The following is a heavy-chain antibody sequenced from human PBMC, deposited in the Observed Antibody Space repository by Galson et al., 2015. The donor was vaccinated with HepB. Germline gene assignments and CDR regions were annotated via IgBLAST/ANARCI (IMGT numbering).Heavy chain of an antibody. Sequence: SVKVSCKASGYTFTSYGISWVRQAPGQGLEWMGWISAYNGNTNYAQKLQGRVTMTTDTSTSTAYMELRSLRSDDTAVYYCARWGTYSNYYYYGMDVWGQGTTVTVSS. J-gene: IGHJ6*02. D-gene: IGHD3-16*01. CDR2: ISAYNGNT. CDR3: ARWGTYSNYYYYGMDV. CDR1: GYTFTSYG. V-gene: IGHV1-18*04.